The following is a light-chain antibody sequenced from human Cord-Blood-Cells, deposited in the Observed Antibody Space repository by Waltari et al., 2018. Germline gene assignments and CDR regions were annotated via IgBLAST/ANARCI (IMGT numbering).Light chain of an antibody. CDR3: AAWDDSLNGPVV. V-gene: IGLV1-44*01. Sequence: QSVLTQPPSASGTPGQRVPISCSGSSSNIGSNTVNWYQQPPGTAPKLLIYSNNQRPSGVPDRFSGSKSGTSASLAISGLQSEDEADYYCAAWDDSLNGPVVFGGGTKLTVL. J-gene: IGLJ2*01. CDR2: SNN. CDR1: SSNIGSNT.